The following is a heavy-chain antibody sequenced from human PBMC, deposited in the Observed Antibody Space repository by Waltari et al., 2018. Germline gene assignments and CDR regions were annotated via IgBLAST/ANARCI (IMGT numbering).Heavy chain of an antibody. D-gene: IGHD4-17*01. J-gene: IGHJ4*02. CDR3: ARDLGSDYGNRDY. CDR2: INPNSGDT. Sequence: QVHLVQSGAEVKKPGASVKVSCRASGYPFPSYYIQCVRRAPGQGLEWMGRINPNSGDTNYAQKFQGRVTLTRDTSINTAYMELSSLKSDDTAVYYCARDLGSDYGNRDYWGQGTLVTVPS. CDR1: GYPFPSYY. V-gene: IGHV1-2*06.